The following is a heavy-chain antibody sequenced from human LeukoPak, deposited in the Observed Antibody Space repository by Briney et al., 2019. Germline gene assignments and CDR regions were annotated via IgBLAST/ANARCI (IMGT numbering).Heavy chain of an antibody. V-gene: IGHV3-7*01. Sequence: GGSLRLSCAASGFGFSNFWMSWVRQAPGKAPEWVANIKEDGSLKNYVDSVEGRFTASRDNAKNTLYLQMNSLRLEDTAVYYCVRDWAPASMQAAPFDCWGQGTLVTVSS. J-gene: IGHJ4*02. CDR2: IKEDGSLK. D-gene: IGHD2/OR15-2a*01. CDR3: VRDWAPASMQAAPFDC. CDR1: GFGFSNFW.